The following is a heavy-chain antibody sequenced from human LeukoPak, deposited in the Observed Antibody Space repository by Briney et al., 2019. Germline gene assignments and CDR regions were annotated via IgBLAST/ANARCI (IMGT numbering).Heavy chain of an antibody. V-gene: IGHV4-39*07. Sequence: PSETLSLTCTVSGGSISSSSYYWGWIRQPPGKGLEWIGSIYYSGSTYYNPSLKGRVTISVDTSKNQFSLKLSSVTAADTAVYYCARDAYGGNSGGWFDPWGQGTLVTVSS. CDR1: GGSISSSSYY. CDR3: ARDAYGGNSGGWFDP. J-gene: IGHJ5*02. CDR2: IYYSGST. D-gene: IGHD4-23*01.